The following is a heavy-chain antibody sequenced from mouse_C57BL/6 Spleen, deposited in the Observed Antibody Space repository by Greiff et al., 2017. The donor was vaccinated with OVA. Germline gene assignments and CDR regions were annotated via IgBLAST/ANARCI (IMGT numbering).Heavy chain of an antibody. CDR2: IDPETGGT. CDR1: GYTFTDYE. J-gene: IGHJ4*01. D-gene: IGHD2-1*01. Sequence: QVQLKESGAELVRPGASVTLSCKASGYTFTDYEMHWVKQTPVHGLEWIGAIDPETGGTAYNQKFKGKAILTADKSSSTAYMERRSLTSEDSAVYYCTRSGGNYLYAMDYWGQGTSVTVSS. V-gene: IGHV1-15*01. CDR3: TRSGGNYLYAMDY.